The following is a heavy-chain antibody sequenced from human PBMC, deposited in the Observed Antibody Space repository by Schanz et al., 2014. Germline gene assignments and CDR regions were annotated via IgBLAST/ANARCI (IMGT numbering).Heavy chain of an antibody. V-gene: IGHV3-21*01. Sequence: EVQLVESGGGLVKPGGSLRLSCAASGFTFSSYSMNWVRQAPGKGLEWVSVIYSGIGAYYADSVKGRFTISRDNAKNSLYLQMNSLRAGDTAVYYCARGTDWNLHYWGQGALVTVSS. D-gene: IGHD1-1*01. J-gene: IGHJ4*02. CDR1: GFTFSSYS. CDR2: VIYSGIGA. CDR3: ARGTDWNLHY.